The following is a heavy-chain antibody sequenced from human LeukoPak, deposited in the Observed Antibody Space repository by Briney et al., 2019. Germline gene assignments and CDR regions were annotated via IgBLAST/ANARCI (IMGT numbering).Heavy chain of an antibody. CDR2: IYTSGST. CDR3: ARDSKVATMMMGFDY. D-gene: IGHD5-12*01. J-gene: IGHJ4*02. Sequence: SETLSLTCTVSGGSISIYYWSWIRQPAGKGLEWIGRIYTSGSTNYNPSLKSRVTMSVDTSKNQFSLKLSSVTAADTAVYYCARDSKVATMMMGFDYWGQGTLVTVSS. V-gene: IGHV4-4*07. CDR1: GGSISIYY.